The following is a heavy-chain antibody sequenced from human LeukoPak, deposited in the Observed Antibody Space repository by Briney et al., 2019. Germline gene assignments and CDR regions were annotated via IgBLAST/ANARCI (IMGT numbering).Heavy chain of an antibody. CDR2: LHYTGST. Sequence: SETLSLTCTVSGGSIRSSSYNWGWIRQPPGKGLEWIGSLHYTGSTYYNPSLKSRVTISVDTSKNQFSLKLSSMTAADTAVYYCARAGGDWVIVVVPAAPDYWGQGTLVTVSS. CDR3: ARAGGDWVIVVVPAAPDY. J-gene: IGHJ4*02. CDR1: GGSIRSSSYN. V-gene: IGHV4-39*01. D-gene: IGHD2-2*01.